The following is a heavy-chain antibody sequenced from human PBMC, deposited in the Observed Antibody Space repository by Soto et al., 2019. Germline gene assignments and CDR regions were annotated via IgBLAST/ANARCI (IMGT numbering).Heavy chain of an antibody. Sequence: PGGSLRLSCAASGFTFSSSYMHWVRQAPGKGLQYVSAISPGGGSRFYTDSVKGRFTISRDNSKNMLFLEMGSLRAEDMAVYYCARGHHYGSGLYYFDYWGLGTLVTVSS. CDR1: GFTFSSSY. V-gene: IGHV3-64*02. J-gene: IGHJ4*02. D-gene: IGHD3-10*01. CDR2: ISPGGGSR. CDR3: ARGHHYGSGLYYFDY.